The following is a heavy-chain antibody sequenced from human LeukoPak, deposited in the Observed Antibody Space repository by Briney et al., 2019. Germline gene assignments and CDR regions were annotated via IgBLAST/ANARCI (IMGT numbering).Heavy chain of an antibody. CDR2: IYYTGST. D-gene: IGHD6-13*01. V-gene: IGHV4-59*01. J-gene: IGHJ4*02. CDR1: SGSISNYY. CDR3: ARNLIPEQLVLNF. Sequence: SETLSLTCTVSSGSISNYYWSWIRQPPGKGLEWIGYIYYTGSTNYNPSLKNRVTMSVDTSKNQFSLNLRSVAPEDTAVYYCARNLIPEQLVLNFWGQGTLVTVSS.